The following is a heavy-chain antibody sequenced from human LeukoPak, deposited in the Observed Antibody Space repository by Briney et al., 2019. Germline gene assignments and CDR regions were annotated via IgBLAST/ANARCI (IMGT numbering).Heavy chain of an antibody. Sequence: QPGGSLRLSCAASGFTFSSYEMNWVRQAPGKGLEWVSYISSSGSTIYYADSVKGRFTISRDNAKNSLYLQMNSLRAVDTAVYYCARETYCSGGSCYLYYFDYWGQGTLVTVSS. J-gene: IGHJ4*02. V-gene: IGHV3-48*03. CDR2: ISSSGSTI. CDR3: ARETYCSGGSCYLYYFDY. CDR1: GFTFSSYE. D-gene: IGHD2-15*01.